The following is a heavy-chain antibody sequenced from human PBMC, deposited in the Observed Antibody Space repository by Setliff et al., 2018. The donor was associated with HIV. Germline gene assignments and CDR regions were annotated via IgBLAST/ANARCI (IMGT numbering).Heavy chain of an antibody. Sequence: SETLSLTCTVSGGSIRSSNYYWGWIRQPPGKGLEWIGYIYHTGNTYYNPSLKSRVTISVDTSKNQISLRLNYLTAADPAVYYCARGSTVWAFAHWGQGALVTVSS. V-gene: IGHV4-39*07. D-gene: IGHD7-27*01. CDR1: GGSIRSSNYY. CDR3: ARGSTVWAFAH. J-gene: IGHJ4*02. CDR2: IYHTGNT.